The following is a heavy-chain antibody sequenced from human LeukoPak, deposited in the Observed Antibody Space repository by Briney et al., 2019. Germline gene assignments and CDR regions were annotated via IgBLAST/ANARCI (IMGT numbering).Heavy chain of an antibody. CDR1: GYSISSGYY. CDR3: AGKYYDFWSGFNWFDP. V-gene: IGHV4-38-2*02. D-gene: IGHD3-3*01. Sequence: SETLSLTCTVSGYSISSGYYWGWIRQPPGKGLEWIGSIYHSGSTYYNPSLKSRVTISVDTSKNQFSLKLSSVTAADTAVYYCAGKYYDFWSGFNWFDPWGQGTLVTVSS. J-gene: IGHJ5*02. CDR2: IYHSGST.